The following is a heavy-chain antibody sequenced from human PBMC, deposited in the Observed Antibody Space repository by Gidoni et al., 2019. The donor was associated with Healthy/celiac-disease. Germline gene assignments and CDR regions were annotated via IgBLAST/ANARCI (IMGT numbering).Heavy chain of an antibody. CDR2: IKSDGSST. CDR1: GFTFISYW. J-gene: IGHJ6*02. D-gene: IGHD6-13*01. CDR3: ARDRGSSWYKNYYGMDV. V-gene: IGHV3-74*01. Sequence: EVQLVESGGGLVQPGGSLRLSCAASGFTFISYWMHWVRQAPGKGLVWVSRIKSDGSSTSYADSVKGRFTISRDNAKNTLYLQMNSLRAEDTAVYYCARDRGSSWYKNYYGMDVWGQGTTVTVSS.